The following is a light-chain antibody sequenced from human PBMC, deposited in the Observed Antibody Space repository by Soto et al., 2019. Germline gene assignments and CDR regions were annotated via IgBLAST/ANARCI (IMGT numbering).Light chain of an antibody. J-gene: IGKJ3*01. CDR1: QSVSSTY. CDR2: GAS. Sequence: EIVLTQSPGTLSLSPGERATLLCRASQSVSSTYLAWYQQKPGQAPLLLISGASSRATGIPDRFSGSGSGTDFTLTISRLDPEDFAVYYCQQYGTSLFTFGPGTKVDIK. CDR3: QQYGTSLFT. V-gene: IGKV3-20*01.